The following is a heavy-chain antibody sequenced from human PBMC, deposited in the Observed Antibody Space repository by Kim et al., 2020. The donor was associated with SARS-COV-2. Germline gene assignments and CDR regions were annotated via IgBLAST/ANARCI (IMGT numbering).Heavy chain of an antibody. D-gene: IGHD6-13*01. V-gene: IGHV4-34*01. CDR3: ARGTPSSSWYYYYYYMDV. CDR2: INHSGST. Sequence: SETLSLTCAVYGGSFSGYYWSWIRQPPGKGLEWIGEINHSGSTNYNPSLKSRVTISVDTSKNQFSLKLSSVTAADTAVYYCARGTPSSSWYYYYYYMDVWGKGTTVTVSS. CDR1: GGSFSGYY. J-gene: IGHJ6*03.